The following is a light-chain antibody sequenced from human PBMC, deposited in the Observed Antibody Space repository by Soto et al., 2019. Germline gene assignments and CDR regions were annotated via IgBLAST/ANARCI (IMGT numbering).Light chain of an antibody. CDR3: QQCYTPPWT. CDR1: QNISYY. J-gene: IGKJ1*01. V-gene: IGKV1-39*01. Sequence: DIQMPQSPSSLSASVGDRVTITCRASQNISYYLNWFQQKSGKAPKLLIYGATTLHIGVPSRFSGSGSGTDFSLTISSLQPEDFAGYYCQQCYTPPWTFGQGSNVDVK. CDR2: GAT.